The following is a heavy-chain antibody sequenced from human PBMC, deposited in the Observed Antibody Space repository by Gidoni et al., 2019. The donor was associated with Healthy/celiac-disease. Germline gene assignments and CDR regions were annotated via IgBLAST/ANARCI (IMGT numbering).Heavy chain of an antibody. D-gene: IGHD6-13*01. Sequence: QVQLVQSGAEVKKPGASVKVPCKASGYTFTSDDINWVRQATGQGLEWMGWMNPNSGNTGYEQKFQGRVTMTRNTSISTAYMELSSLRSEDTAVYYCARWASSSWYLLGAGYYGMDVWGQGTTVTVSS. J-gene: IGHJ6*02. CDR3: ARWASSSWYLLGAGYYGMDV. CDR1: GYTFTSDD. CDR2: MNPNSGNT. V-gene: IGHV1-8*01.